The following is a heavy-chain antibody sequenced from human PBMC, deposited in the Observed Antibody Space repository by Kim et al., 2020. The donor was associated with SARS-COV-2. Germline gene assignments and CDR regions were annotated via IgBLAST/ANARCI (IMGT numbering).Heavy chain of an antibody. D-gene: IGHD4-17*01. CDR2: IYYSGST. CDR1: GGSISSGGYY. CDR3: ARGGAYGDYTHGFDY. V-gene: IGHV4-31*03. J-gene: IGHJ4*02. Sequence: SETLSLTCTVSGGSISSGGYYWSWIRQHPGKGLEWIGYIYYSGSTYYNPSLKSRVTISVDTSKNQFSLKLSSVTAADTAVYYCARGGAYGDYTHGFDYWGQGTLVTVSS.